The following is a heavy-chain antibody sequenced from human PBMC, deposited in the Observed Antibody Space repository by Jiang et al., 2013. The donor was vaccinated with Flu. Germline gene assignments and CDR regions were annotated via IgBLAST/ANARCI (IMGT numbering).Heavy chain of an antibody. CDR1: GFTFSSGA. D-gene: IGHD3-10*01. CDR2: ISGSGTT. Sequence: GGLVQPGGSLRLSCAASGFTFSSGAVSWVRQAPGKGLEWVSGISGSGTTYYADSVKGRFTISRDNSKNTLFLEMNSLRADDTAIYYCAKGPHGSGTYYGYWGQGTLLTVSS. CDR3: AKGPHGSGTYYGY. V-gene: IGHV3-23*01. J-gene: IGHJ4*02.